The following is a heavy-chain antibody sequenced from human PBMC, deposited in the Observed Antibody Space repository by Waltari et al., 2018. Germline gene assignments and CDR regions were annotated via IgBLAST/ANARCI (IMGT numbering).Heavy chain of an antibody. Sequence: QEQLVQSGAEVKKPGASMKVSCKASGYPFSTFGISWVRQVPGQGPEWMGRTTAYNGATKHAQKFQGRVTMTTDTSTDTAYMELRSLTSDDTALYYCARYRKDGISYAFDIWGQGTMVIVTS. CDR3: ARYRKDGISYAFDI. J-gene: IGHJ3*02. CDR2: TTAYNGAT. D-gene: IGHD3-10*01. CDR1: GYPFSTFG. V-gene: IGHV1-18*01.